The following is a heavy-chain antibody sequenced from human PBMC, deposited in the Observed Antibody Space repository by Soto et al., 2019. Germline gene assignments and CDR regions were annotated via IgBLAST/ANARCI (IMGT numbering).Heavy chain of an antibody. CDR2: INVGTGNT. D-gene: IGHD6-13*01. CDR3: ARDRAAAVDY. J-gene: IGHJ4*02. CDR1: GYNFASFG. Sequence: QVQLVQSGAEVKKPGASVKLSCKASGYNFASFGLQWVRQAPGQRPAWVGWINVGTGNTKYSEKFKDRVTITTDTSASTGYMELRSLKPEDPAVYYCARDRAAAVDYWGQGTLVTVSS. V-gene: IGHV1-3*01.